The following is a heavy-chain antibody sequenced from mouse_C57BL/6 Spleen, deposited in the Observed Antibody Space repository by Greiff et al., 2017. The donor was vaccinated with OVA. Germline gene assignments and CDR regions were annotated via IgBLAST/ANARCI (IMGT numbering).Heavy chain of an antibody. CDR2: INPSTGGT. D-gene: IGHD3-2*02. CDR3: ARSRLRLTLDY. Sequence: VQLQQSGPELVKPGASVKISCKASGYSFTGYYMNWVKQSPEKSLEWIGEINPSTGGTTYNQKFKAKATLTVDKSSSTAYMQLKSLTSEDSAVYYCARSRLRLTLDYWGQGTTLTVSS. J-gene: IGHJ2*01. V-gene: IGHV1-42*01. CDR1: GYSFTGYY.